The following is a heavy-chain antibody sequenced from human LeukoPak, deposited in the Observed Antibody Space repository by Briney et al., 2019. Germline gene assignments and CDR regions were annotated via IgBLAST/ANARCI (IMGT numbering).Heavy chain of an antibody. Sequence: SGGSLRLSCAASGFTFSSYSVSWVRQAPGKGLEWVSAISGSGDTTYYADSVKGRFTISRDNSENTLYLQMNSLRAEDTAVYYCARGGNYYYYGMDVWGQGTTVTVSS. V-gene: IGHV3-23*01. CDR1: GFTFSSYS. J-gene: IGHJ6*02. CDR3: ARGGNYYYYGMDV. CDR2: ISGSGDTT. D-gene: IGHD6-13*01.